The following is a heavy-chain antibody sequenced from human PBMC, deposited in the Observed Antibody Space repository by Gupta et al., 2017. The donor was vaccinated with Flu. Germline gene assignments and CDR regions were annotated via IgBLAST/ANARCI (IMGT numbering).Heavy chain of an antibody. CDR2: IKQDGSQK. J-gene: IGHJ5*02. V-gene: IGHV3-7*01. CDR1: GFPFRSYW. D-gene: IGHD3-3*01. Sequence: EVQLVESGGGLVQPGGSLRLSCAASGFPFRSYWMSWVRQAPGKGLEWVANIKQDGSQKYYVDSVKGRFTTSRDNAKNSLYLQMNSLRAEDTAVYYCAREPRAPLTISTPDWSDPWGQGTLVTVSS. CDR3: AREPRAPLTISTPDWSDP.